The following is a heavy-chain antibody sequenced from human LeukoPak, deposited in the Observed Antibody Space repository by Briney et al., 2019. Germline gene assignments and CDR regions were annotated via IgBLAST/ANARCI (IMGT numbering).Heavy chain of an antibody. J-gene: IGHJ4*02. CDR3: ARGNNYYDSSGYYYY. CDR1: GYTFTSYG. Sequence: ASVKVSCKASGYTFTSYGISWVRQAPGQGLEWMGWISAYNGNTNYAQKLQGRVTMTTDTSTSTAYMELRSLRSDDTAVYYCARGNNYYDSSGYYYYWGQGTLVTVSS. D-gene: IGHD3-22*01. V-gene: IGHV1-18*01. CDR2: ISAYNGNT.